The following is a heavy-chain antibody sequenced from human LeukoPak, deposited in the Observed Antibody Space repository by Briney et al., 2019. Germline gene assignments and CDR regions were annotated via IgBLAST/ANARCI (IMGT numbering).Heavy chain of an antibody. J-gene: IGHJ4*02. Sequence: ASVKVSCKASGYTFTSYGISWVRQAPGQGLEWMGWISAYNGNTNYAQKLQGRVTMTTDTSTSTAYMELRGLRSDDTAVYYCAAGETYYYDSSGYYGFDYWGQGTLVTVSS. CDR1: GYTFTSYG. CDR3: AAGETYYYDSSGYYGFDY. D-gene: IGHD3-22*01. CDR2: ISAYNGNT. V-gene: IGHV1-18*01.